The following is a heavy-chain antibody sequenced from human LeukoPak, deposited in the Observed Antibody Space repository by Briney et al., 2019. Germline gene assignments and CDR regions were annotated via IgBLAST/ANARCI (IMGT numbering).Heavy chain of an antibody. Sequence: GGSLRLSCAASGFTFSSYAMSWVRQAPGKGLEWVSAISGSGGSTYYADSVKGRFTISRDNSKNTLYLQMNSLRAEDTAVYYCANSPPFTLHYYVDYWGQGTLVTVSS. CDR2: ISGSGGST. CDR3: ANSPPFTLHYYVDY. J-gene: IGHJ4*02. D-gene: IGHD3-3*02. CDR1: GFTFSSYA. V-gene: IGHV3-23*01.